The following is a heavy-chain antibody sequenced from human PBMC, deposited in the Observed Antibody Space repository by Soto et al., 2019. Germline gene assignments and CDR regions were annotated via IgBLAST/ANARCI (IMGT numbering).Heavy chain of an antibody. D-gene: IGHD3-22*01. CDR2: IYYSGST. CDR1: GGSISSSSYY. Sequence: SETLSLTCTVSGGSISSSSYYWGWIRQPPGKGLEWIGSIYYSGSTYYNPSLKSRVTISVDTSKNQFSLKLSSVTAADTAVYYCARQGERITMIVVDPSFDYWGQGTLVTVSS. CDR3: ARQGERITMIVVDPSFDY. J-gene: IGHJ4*02. V-gene: IGHV4-39*01.